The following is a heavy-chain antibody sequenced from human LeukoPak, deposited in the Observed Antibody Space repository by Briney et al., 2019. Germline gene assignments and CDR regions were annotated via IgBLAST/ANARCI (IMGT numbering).Heavy chain of an antibody. CDR1: GGSISSYY. Sequence: SETLSLTCTVSGGSISSYYWSWIRQPPGKGLEWIAYIYYSGSTNYNPSLKSRVTISIDTSKNQFSLKLTSVTAADTAMYYCARFGVVNQFDYWGQGTLVTVSS. J-gene: IGHJ4*02. CDR2: IYYSGST. D-gene: IGHD3-3*01. V-gene: IGHV4-59*01. CDR3: ARFGVVNQFDY.